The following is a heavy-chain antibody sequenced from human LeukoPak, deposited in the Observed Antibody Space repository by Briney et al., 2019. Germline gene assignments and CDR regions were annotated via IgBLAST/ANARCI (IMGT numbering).Heavy chain of an antibody. CDR3: AKGSIGSYYWFDP. Sequence: AISGSGGSTYYADSVKGRFTISRDNSKNTLYLQMNSLRAEDTAVYYCAKGSIGSYYWFDPWGQGTLVTVSS. V-gene: IGHV3-23*01. D-gene: IGHD1-26*01. J-gene: IGHJ5*02. CDR2: ISGSGGST.